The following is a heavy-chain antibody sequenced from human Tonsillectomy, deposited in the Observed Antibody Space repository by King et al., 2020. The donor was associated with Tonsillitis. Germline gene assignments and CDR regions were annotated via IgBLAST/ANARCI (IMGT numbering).Heavy chain of an antibody. J-gene: IGHJ6*02. CDR3: AADYGDYLGSYYYYGMDV. CDR2: IKQDGSEK. CDR1: GFTFSSYW. V-gene: IGHV3-7*01. Sequence: VQLVESGGGLVQPGGSLRLSCAASGFTFSSYWMSWVRQAPGKGLEWVANIKQDGSEKYYVDSVKGRFTSSRDNAKNSLYLQMNSRRAEDTAVYYCAADYGDYLGSYYYYGMDVWGQGTTVTVSS. D-gene: IGHD4-17*01.